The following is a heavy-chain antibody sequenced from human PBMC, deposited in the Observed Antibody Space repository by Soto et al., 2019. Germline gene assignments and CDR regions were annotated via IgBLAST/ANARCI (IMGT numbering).Heavy chain of an antibody. D-gene: IGHD2-21*02. CDR1: VFPRTTIGVC. J-gene: IGHJ6*02. Sequence: QIILNEAGHTLVQPTQTLTLSCTFSVFPRTTIGVCVPWIRQSPGKSLEWLALLHWDDDKSYSPSLQNRLTITKDTSSSPEVLTLSELARVDRATYCYALTARVTFSMDVWCQETTVT. V-gene: IGHV2-5*02. CDR2: LHWDDDK. CDR3: ALTARVTFSMDV.